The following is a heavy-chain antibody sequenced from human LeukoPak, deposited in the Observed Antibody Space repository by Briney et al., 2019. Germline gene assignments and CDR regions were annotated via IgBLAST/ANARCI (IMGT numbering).Heavy chain of an antibody. CDR3: AKDPGLLWFGEYAFDI. V-gene: IGHV3-30*18. CDR1: GFTFSSYG. J-gene: IGHJ3*02. D-gene: IGHD3-10*01. CDR2: ISYDGSNK. Sequence: GRSLRLSCAASGFTFSSYGMHWVRQPPGKGLEWVAVISYDGSNKYYADSVKGRFTISRDNSKNTLYLQMNSLRAEDTAVYYCAKDPGLLWFGEYAFDIWGQGTMVTVSS.